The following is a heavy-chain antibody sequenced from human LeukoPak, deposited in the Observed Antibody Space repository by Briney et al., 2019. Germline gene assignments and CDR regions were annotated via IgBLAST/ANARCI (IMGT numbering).Heavy chain of an antibody. Sequence: GGSLRLSCPASGFTFSSYAMHWVRQAPGKGLEYASAISSNGGSTYYANSVKGRFTISRDNSKNTLYLQMGRLRAEDMAVYYCARGGYSSSFVPFDYWGQGTLVTVSS. V-gene: IGHV3-64*01. CDR2: ISSNGGST. CDR1: GFTFSSYA. D-gene: IGHD6-6*01. CDR3: ARGGYSSSFVPFDY. J-gene: IGHJ4*02.